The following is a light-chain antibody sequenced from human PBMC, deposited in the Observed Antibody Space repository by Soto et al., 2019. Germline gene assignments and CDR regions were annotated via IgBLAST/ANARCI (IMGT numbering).Light chain of an antibody. CDR3: QQYRSWPRT. CDR1: QSLQHSGGRTY. CDR2: GAS. V-gene: IGKV2-29*01. Sequence: LSQSPLSLSVTPVQPSSISCKSSQSLQHSGGRTYLYWYLQRPGQAPRLLIYGASTRATDMPGTFSGSGSGTDFTLTITSLGPEDFGVYYCQQYRSWPRTFGQGTKVDIK. J-gene: IGKJ1*01.